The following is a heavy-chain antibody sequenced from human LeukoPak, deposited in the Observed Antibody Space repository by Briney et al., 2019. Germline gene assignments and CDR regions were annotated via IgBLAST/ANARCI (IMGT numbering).Heavy chain of an antibody. V-gene: IGHV4-39*07. CDR1: GGANSSSSYY. D-gene: IGHD3-10*01. J-gene: IGHJ3*02. Sequence: SETLSLTCTVAGGANSSSSYYWGWIRQPPGKGLEWIGSIYYSGSTYYNPSLKSRVIIIIDTPKNHFSLTLSSVTAADTAVYYCARSDGYGLVGIWGQGTMVTVSS. CDR3: ARSDGYGLVGI. CDR2: IYYSGST.